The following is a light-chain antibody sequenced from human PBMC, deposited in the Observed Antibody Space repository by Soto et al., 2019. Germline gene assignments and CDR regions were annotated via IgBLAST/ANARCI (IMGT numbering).Light chain of an antibody. CDR3: QQSYISPYT. V-gene: IGKV1-39*01. CDR1: ESIANY. J-gene: IGKJ2*01. CDR2: AAS. Sequence: DIQMTQSPSSLSVSVGDRVTITCRASESIANYLNWYQQKPGKAPNLLIYAASDLQSGVLSRFSGSGSGTDFTLTISSLQPEDCATYFFQQSYISPYTFGQGTKLDI.